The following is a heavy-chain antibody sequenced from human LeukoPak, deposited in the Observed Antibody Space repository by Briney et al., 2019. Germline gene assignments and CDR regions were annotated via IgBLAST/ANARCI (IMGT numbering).Heavy chain of an antibody. Sequence: GGSLRLSCAASGFTFSSYAMSWVRQAPGKGLEWVSAISGSGGSTYYADSVRGRFTISRDNSKNTLYLQMNSLRAEDTAVYYCEKALGPGYSSSWYSDYWGQGTLVTVSS. CDR1: GFTFSSYA. CDR2: ISGSGGST. J-gene: IGHJ4*02. V-gene: IGHV3-23*01. D-gene: IGHD6-13*01. CDR3: EKALGPGYSSSWYSDY.